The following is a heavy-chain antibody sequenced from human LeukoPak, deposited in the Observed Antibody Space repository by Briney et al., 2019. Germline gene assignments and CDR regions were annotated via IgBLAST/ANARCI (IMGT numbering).Heavy chain of an antibody. V-gene: IGHV4-31*11. CDR2: IYYSGST. CDR1: GGSFSGYY. J-gene: IGHJ4*02. Sequence: SETLSLTCAVYGGSFSGYYWSWIRQHPGKGLEWIGYIYYSGSTYYNPSLKSRVTISVDTSKNQFSLKLSSVTAADTAVYYCAGAVGAAAGYFDYWGQGTLVTVSS. D-gene: IGHD6-13*01. CDR3: AGAVGAAAGYFDY.